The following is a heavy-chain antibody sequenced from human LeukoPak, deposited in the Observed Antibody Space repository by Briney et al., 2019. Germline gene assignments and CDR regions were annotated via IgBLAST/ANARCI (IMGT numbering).Heavy chain of an antibody. J-gene: IGHJ4*02. CDR3: ARAGGIRTAALDLDY. Sequence: SETLSLTCAVYGGSFSGYYWSWIRQPPGKGLEWIGEINHSGSTNYNPSLKSRVTISVDASKNQFSLKLTSVTAADTAVYYCARAGGIRTAALDLDYWGQGTLVTVSS. D-gene: IGHD6-25*01. CDR1: GGSFSGYY. V-gene: IGHV4-34*01. CDR2: INHSGST.